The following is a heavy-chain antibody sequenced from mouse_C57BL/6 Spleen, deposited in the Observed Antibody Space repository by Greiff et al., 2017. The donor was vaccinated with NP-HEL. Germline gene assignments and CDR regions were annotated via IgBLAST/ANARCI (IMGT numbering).Heavy chain of an antibody. D-gene: IGHD3-2*02. CDR2: INPSTGGT. J-gene: IGHJ3*01. CDR3: ARYSSGYWFAY. V-gene: IGHV1-42*01. Sequence: VQLQQSGPELVKPGASVKISCKASGYSFTGYYMNWVKQSPEKSLEWIGEINPSTGGTTYNQKFKAKATLTVDKSSSTAYMQLKSLTSEDSAVYYCARYSSGYWFAYWGQGTLVTVSA. CDR1: GYSFTGYY.